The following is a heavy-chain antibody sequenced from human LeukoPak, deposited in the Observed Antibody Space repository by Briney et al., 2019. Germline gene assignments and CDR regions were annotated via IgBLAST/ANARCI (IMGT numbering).Heavy chain of an antibody. CDR3: ARRAYFDSSGYSPTSGYFDL. CDR2: IYSNGIT. CDR1: GGSIFSSY. Sequence: PSETLSLTCTVSGGSIFSSYWNWIRQSPGKGLEWLGYIYSNGITHYSPSLRGRGTISIATSKNQFSLRLASVTAADTAIYYCARRAYFDSSGYSPTSGYFDLWGRGTLVTISS. V-gene: IGHV4-4*08. J-gene: IGHJ2*01. D-gene: IGHD3-22*01.